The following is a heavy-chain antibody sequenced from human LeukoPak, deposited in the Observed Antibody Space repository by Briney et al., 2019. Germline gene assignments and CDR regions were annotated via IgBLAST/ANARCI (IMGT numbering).Heavy chain of an antibody. CDR3: ARGSRVTIFGVVIKYYYYYMDV. D-gene: IGHD3-3*01. Sequence: ASVKVSCKAPGYTFTSYDINWVRQATGQGLEWMGWMNPNSGNTGYAQKFQGRVTMTRNTSISTAYMELSSLRSEDTAVYYCARGSRVTIFGVVIKYYYYYMDVWGKGTTVTVSS. CDR1: GYTFTSYD. V-gene: IGHV1-8*01. J-gene: IGHJ6*03. CDR2: MNPNSGNT.